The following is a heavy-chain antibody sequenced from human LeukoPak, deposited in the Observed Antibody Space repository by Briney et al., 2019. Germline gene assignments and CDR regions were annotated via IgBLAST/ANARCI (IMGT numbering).Heavy chain of an antibody. CDR2: MNPNSGNT. D-gene: IGHD6-13*01. CDR3: ARVGLEQQLAIDY. J-gene: IGHJ4*02. V-gene: IGHV1-8*02. CDR1: GDTFTGYY. Sequence: ASVKVSCKASGDTFTGYYMHWVRQAPGQGLEWMGWMNPNSGNTGYAQKFQGRVTMTRNTSISTAYMELSSLRSEDTAVYYCARVGLEQQLAIDYWGQGTLVTVSS.